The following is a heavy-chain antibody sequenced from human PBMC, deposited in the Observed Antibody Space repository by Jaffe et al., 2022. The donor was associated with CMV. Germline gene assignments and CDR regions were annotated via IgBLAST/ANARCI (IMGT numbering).Heavy chain of an antibody. CDR3: ARGGAVGDY. J-gene: IGHJ4*02. CDR1: GFSFSTYW. V-gene: IGHV3-7*03. CDR2: IKEDGSER. Sequence: EVQLVDSGGGLVQPGGSLRLSCAASGFSFSTYWMSWVRQAPGKGLEWVANIKEDGSERDYVDSVKGRFTISRDNAKNSLYLQMNSLRAEDTAVYYCARGGAVGDYWGQGTLVTVSS. D-gene: IGHD1-26*01.